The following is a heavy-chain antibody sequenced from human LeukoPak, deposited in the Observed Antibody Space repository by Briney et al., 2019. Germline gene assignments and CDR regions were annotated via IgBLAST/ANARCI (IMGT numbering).Heavy chain of an antibody. Sequence: GRSLRLSCAASGFTFSSYAMHWVRQAPGKGLEYVSAISSNGGSTYYANSVKGRFTISRDNSKNTLYLQMGSLRAEDMAVYYCARVGVRGVIIDYFDYWGQGTLVTVSS. J-gene: IGHJ4*02. CDR2: ISSNGGST. V-gene: IGHV3-64*01. D-gene: IGHD3-10*01. CDR1: GFTFSSYA. CDR3: ARVGVRGVIIDYFDY.